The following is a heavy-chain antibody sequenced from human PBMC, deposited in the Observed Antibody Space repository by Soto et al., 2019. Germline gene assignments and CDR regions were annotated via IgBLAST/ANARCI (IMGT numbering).Heavy chain of an antibody. Sequence: GASVKVSCKASGDTFTTYDINWVRQATGHGLEWMGWINPNSGNIGYAQRFQGRVTMTRDTSATTAYMELSSLRSEDSAVFYCARTDCSSTSCYNYYYYGMDVWSQGTTVTVSS. D-gene: IGHD2-2*01. V-gene: IGHV1-8*01. CDR2: INPNSGNI. J-gene: IGHJ6*02. CDR3: ARTDCSSTSCYNYYYYGMDV. CDR1: GDTFTTYD.